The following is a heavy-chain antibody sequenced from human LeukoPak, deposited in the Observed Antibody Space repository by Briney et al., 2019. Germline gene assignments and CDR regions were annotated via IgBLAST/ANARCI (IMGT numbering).Heavy chain of an antibody. CDR2: ISGSGGST. J-gene: IGHJ4*02. CDR3: TRDRPSGNITMIRGVTLDY. Sequence: GGSLRLSCAASGFTFSSYAMSWVRQAPGKGLEWVSAISGSGGSTYYADSVKGRFTISRDNAKNSLYLHMNSLRAEDTAVYYCTRDRPSGNITMIRGVTLDYWGQGTLVTVSS. V-gene: IGHV3-23*01. CDR1: GFTFSSYA. D-gene: IGHD3-10*01.